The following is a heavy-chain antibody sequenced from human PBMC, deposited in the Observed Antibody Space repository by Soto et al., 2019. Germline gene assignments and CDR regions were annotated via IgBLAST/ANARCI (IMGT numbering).Heavy chain of an antibody. V-gene: IGHV1-69*13. J-gene: IGHJ6*02. CDR1: GDTDTNYV. Sequence: SVKVSCKASGDTDTNYVISWVRQAPGQGLEWMGGIFPKFGTTYSAQKLQDRLTITADESTSTVYMQLSSLRLDDAAVYYCEAEMTFGKLSVVWGQGTTVTVSS. CDR2: IFPKFGTT. D-gene: IGHD3-16*02. CDR3: EAEMTFGKLSVV.